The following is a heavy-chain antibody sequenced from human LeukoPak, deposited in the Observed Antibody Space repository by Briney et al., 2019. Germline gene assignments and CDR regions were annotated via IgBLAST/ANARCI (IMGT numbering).Heavy chain of an antibody. CDR3: ARRAYSDLYFDY. CDR1: GYSVSSGYY. CDR2: IPPSGNT. V-gene: IGHV4-38-2*01. Sequence: SETLSLTCAVSGYSVSSGYYWGWIRQPPGKGLEWIGSIPPSGNTYYNPSLKSRISISVDTSKNQFSLKLSSVTAADTAFYYCARRAYSDLYFDYWGQGTLVTVSS. D-gene: IGHD4-11*01. J-gene: IGHJ4*02.